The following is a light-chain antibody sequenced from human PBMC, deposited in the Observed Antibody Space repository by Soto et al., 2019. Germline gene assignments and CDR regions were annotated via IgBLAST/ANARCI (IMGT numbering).Light chain of an antibody. Sequence: QTVVTQESSFSVSPGGTVTLTCGLISGSVSSAHNPNWYQQTPGQAPRTLIYSTSTRSSGVPDRFSGSTLGNKAALTITGAQADDESDYYCALFMGNGISVFGTGTRSPS. CDR2: STS. CDR1: SGSVSSAHN. CDR3: ALFMGNGISV. V-gene: IGLV8-61*01. J-gene: IGLJ1*01.